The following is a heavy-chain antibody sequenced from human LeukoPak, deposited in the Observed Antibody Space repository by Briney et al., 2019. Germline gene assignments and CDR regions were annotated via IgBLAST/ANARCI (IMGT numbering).Heavy chain of an antibody. CDR3: ARETGGAVGSTDFDY. Sequence: GRSLRLSCAASGFTFSSYGMHWVRQAPGKGLEWVAVIWYDGSNKYYADSVKGRFTISRDNSKNTLHLQMNSLRPEDTAVYYCARETGGAVGSTDFDYWGQGTLVTVSS. CDR1: GFTFSSYG. D-gene: IGHD4-17*01. V-gene: IGHV3-30*19. CDR2: IWYDGSNK. J-gene: IGHJ4*02.